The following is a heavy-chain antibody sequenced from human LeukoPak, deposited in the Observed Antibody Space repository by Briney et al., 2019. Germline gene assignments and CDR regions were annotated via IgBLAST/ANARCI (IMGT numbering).Heavy chain of an antibody. CDR2: IYPGDSDT. J-gene: IGHJ4*02. D-gene: IGHD1-26*01. V-gene: IGHV5-51*01. CDR3: AVNRGTGSYYAPY. Sequence: GESLKISCQGSGYSFTNYWIGWVRQMPGKGLEWMGIIYPGDSDTRYSPSFQGQVTISADKSISTAYLQWGSLKASDTAMYYCAVNRGTGSYYAPYWGQGTLVTVSS. CDR1: GYSFTNYW.